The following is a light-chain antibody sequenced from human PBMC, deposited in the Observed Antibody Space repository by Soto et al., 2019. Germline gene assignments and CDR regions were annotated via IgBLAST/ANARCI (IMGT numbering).Light chain of an antibody. CDR1: SSDVGGYNY. V-gene: IGLV2-14*01. Sequence: QSVLTPPASVSGSPGQSITISCTGTSSDVGGYNYVSWYQQHPGKAPKLMIYDVSNRPSGVSNRFTGSKSGNTASLTISGLQAEDEADYYCSSYTSSSTVVFGGGTTHTVL. CDR3: SSYTSSSTVV. J-gene: IGLJ2*01. CDR2: DVS.